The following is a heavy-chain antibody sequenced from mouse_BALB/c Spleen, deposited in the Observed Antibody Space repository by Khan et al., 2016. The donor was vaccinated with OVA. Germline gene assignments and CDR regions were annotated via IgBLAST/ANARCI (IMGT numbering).Heavy chain of an antibody. CDR1: GFSLISCG. V-gene: IGHV2-9*02. CDR3: ARGDYGNLYYFDY. D-gene: IGHD2-1*01. Sequence: QVQLKESGPGLVAPSQSLSITCTVSGFSLISCGVHWVRQPPGKGLEWLGVMWAGGSTNYNSALMSRLSISKDNSKSQVFLKMNSLQTDDTAMYYCARGDYGNLYYFDYWGQGTTLTVSS. J-gene: IGHJ2*01. CDR2: MWAGGST.